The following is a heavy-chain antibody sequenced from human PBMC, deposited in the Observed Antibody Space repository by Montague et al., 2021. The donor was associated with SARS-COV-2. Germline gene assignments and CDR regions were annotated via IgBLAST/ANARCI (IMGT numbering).Heavy chain of an antibody. J-gene: IGHJ4*02. V-gene: IGHV4-39*01. Sequence: SETLSLTCTFSGASRSTKNYYWGWIRQPPGKGLEWIGSISYSATSYSNPSLTSRVTMSVDTSRNQLSLNLSSVTVADTAVYYCARLGITLGGVIVIRYYFDFWGQGALVTVSS. CDR3: ARLGITLGGVIVIRYYFDF. CDR1: GASRSTKNYY. CDR2: ISYSATS. D-gene: IGHD3-16*02.